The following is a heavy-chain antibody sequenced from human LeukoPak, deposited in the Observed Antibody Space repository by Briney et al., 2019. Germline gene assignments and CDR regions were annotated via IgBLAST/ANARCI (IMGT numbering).Heavy chain of an antibody. Sequence: SETLSLTCAVPGDSISTYQWSWIRQPPGKGLEWIGYISYSGGTMYNPSLRSRVTISIDTSKNQFSLKLSSVTAADTAVYYCARVGRGDHTWGSYSFDYWGQGALVTVSS. V-gene: IGHV4-59*01. J-gene: IGHJ4*02. CDR1: GDSISTYQ. D-gene: IGHD3-16*01. CDR3: ARVGRGDHTWGSYSFDY. CDR2: ISYSGGT.